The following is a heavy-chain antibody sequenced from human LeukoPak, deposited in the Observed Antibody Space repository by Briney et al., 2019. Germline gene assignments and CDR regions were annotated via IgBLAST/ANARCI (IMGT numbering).Heavy chain of an antibody. V-gene: IGHV3-23*01. Sequence: GGSLRLSCAASGFTFSSYGMHWVRQAPGKGLEWVSGITPDAGRTYYADSVKGRFTIYRDNSKNAVYLQMNSLGAEGTAVYYCVQDWAWGAFGYWGQGTLVTVSS. CDR2: ITPDAGRT. J-gene: IGHJ4*02. CDR3: VQDWAWGAFGY. D-gene: IGHD7-27*01. CDR1: GFTFSSYG.